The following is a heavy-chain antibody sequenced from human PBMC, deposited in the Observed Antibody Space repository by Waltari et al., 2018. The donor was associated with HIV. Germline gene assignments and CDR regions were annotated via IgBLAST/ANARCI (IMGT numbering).Heavy chain of an antibody. V-gene: IGHV3-48*02. Sequence: EVQLVESGGGLVQPGGSLRLSCAASGFSFSTSSINWVRQAPGKGLEWVSYINSGSSTMYYTDSVKGRFTVSRDNAMNSLYLQMNSLRDEDTAVYYCATSIISHDAFDIWGQGTMVIVSS. D-gene: IGHD3-16*01. CDR1: GFSFSTSS. CDR2: INSGSSTM. J-gene: IGHJ3*02. CDR3: ATSIISHDAFDI.